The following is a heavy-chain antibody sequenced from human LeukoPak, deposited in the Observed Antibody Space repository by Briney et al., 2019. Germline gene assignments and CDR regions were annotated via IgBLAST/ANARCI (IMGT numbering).Heavy chain of an antibody. CDR2: IKPCGWT. J-gene: IGHJ4*02. Sequence: SETLSLTCGVYGGSLSGFYWNWIRQAPGKGLEWIGEIKPCGWTTYNPSLKRRVSTPLDASKNQFSLKLSSVTAADTAVYYCARLFPAPYYYDSSGYFDYWGQGTLVTVPS. CDR3: ARLFPAPYYYDSSGYFDY. V-gene: IGHV4-34*01. CDR1: GGSLSGFY. D-gene: IGHD3-22*01.